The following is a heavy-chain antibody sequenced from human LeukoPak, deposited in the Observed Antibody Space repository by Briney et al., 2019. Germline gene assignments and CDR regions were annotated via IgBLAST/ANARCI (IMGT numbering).Heavy chain of an antibody. Sequence: PGGPLRLPCAASGFSFSDYEMNWVRQSPAKGREWVSNISPNGGTKYYAGSVKGRFTISRDNAKNSLYLQMNSLRAEDTGVYFCSKLAVASADSWGQGTLVTVSS. CDR1: GFSFSDYE. CDR3: SKLAVASADS. CDR2: ISPNGGTK. J-gene: IGHJ4*02. D-gene: IGHD6-19*01. V-gene: IGHV3-48*03.